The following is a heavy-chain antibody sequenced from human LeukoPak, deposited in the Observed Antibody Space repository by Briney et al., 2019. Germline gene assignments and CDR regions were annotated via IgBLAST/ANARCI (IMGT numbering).Heavy chain of an antibody. CDR1: GGSFSGYY. D-gene: IGHD6-13*01. CDR2: INHRGST. Sequence: SETLSLTCAVYGGSFSGYYWSWIRQPPGKGLEWIGEINHRGSTNYNPSLKSRVTISVDTSKNQFSLKLGSVTAADTAVYYCARHPGYSSSWFNYWGQGTLVTVSS. J-gene: IGHJ4*02. CDR3: ARHPGYSSSWFNY. V-gene: IGHV4-34*01.